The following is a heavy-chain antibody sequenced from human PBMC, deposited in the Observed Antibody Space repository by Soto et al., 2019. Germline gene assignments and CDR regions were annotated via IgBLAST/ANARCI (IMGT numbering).Heavy chain of an antibody. CDR3: ARGRGYSGDDHYYYFDLDV. D-gene: IGHD5-12*01. J-gene: IGHJ6*02. CDR2: SIPIFGTA. Sequence: GASVKVSWKACGGTFNNYPITWMRHAPGQGLERMGGSIPIFGTANYAQKFQGRVTISVDESTSTAYMELSSLRSEDTAVYYCARGRGYSGDDHYYYFDLDVWGPATTVTVSS. CDR1: GGTFNNYP. V-gene: IGHV1-69*13.